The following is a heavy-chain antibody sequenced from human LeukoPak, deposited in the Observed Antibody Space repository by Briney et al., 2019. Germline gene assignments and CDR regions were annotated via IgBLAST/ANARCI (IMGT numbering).Heavy chain of an antibody. CDR1: GYTFTSYD. Sequence: ASVKVSCKASGYTFTSYDINWVRQATGQGLEWMGWMNPNSGNTGYAQKFQGRVTMTRNTSISTAYMELSSRRSEDTAVYYCARGRLRKGIPYDILTLPGYYYYYYMDVWGKGTTVTVSS. CDR3: ARGRLRKGIPYDILTLPGYYYYYYMDV. D-gene: IGHD3-9*01. J-gene: IGHJ6*03. V-gene: IGHV1-8*01. CDR2: MNPNSGNT.